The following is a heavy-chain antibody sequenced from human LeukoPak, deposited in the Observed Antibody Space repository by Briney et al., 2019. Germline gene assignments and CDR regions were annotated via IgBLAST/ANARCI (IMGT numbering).Heavy chain of an antibody. CDR2: ISGSGGST. V-gene: IGHV3-23*01. D-gene: IGHD3-22*01. Sequence: PGGSLRLSCAASGCTFSSYAMSWVRQAPGKGLKWVSAISGSGGSTYFADSVKGRFTISRDNSKNTLYLQMNSLRAEDTAVYYCAKTGSGYYYFDYWGQGTLVTVSS. J-gene: IGHJ4*02. CDR1: GCTFSSYA. CDR3: AKTGSGYYYFDY.